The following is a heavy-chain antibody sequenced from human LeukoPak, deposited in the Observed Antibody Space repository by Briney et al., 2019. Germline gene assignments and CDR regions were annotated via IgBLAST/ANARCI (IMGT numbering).Heavy chain of an antibody. CDR1: GYTFTSYA. CDR2: INAGNGNT. J-gene: IGHJ4*02. D-gene: IGHD6-13*01. V-gene: IGHV1-3*03. CDR3: ARGVAAAGPEDY. Sequence: ASVKVSCKASGYTFTSYAMHWVRQAPGQRLEWMGWINAGNGNTKYSQEFQGRVTSTRDTSASTAYMELSSLRSEDMAVYYCARGVAAAGPEDYWGQGTLVTVSS.